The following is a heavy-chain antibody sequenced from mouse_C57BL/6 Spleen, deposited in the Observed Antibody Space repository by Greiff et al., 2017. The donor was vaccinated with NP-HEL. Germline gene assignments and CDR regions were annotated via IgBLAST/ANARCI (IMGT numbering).Heavy chain of an antibody. CDR2: ISSGGSYT. CDR3: ARHDRNYGFAY. J-gene: IGHJ3*01. Sequence: EVKVVESGGDLVKPGGSLKLSCAASGFTFSSYGMSWVRQTPDKRLEWVATISSGGSYTYYPDSVKGRFTISRDNAKNTLYLQVSSLKSEDTAMYYCARHDRNYGFAYWGKGTLVTVAA. CDR1: GFTFSSYG. D-gene: IGHD2-1*01. V-gene: IGHV5-6*01.